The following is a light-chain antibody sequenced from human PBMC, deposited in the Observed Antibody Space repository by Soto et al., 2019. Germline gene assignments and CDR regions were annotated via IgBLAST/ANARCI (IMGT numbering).Light chain of an antibody. V-gene: IGKV3-11*01. Sequence: IVLTQSPATLSLSPGERATLSCRASQSVSSYLAWYQQKPGQAPRRLIYDASSRATGIPARFSGSGSGTDFTLTISSLEPEDFAVYYCQQRSNWPYTFGQGTKLEIK. J-gene: IGKJ2*01. CDR3: QQRSNWPYT. CDR2: DAS. CDR1: QSVSSY.